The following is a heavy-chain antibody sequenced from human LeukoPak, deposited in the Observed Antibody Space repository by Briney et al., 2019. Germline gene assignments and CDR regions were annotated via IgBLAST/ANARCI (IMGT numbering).Heavy chain of an antibody. CDR2: ISSSGSTI. J-gene: IGHJ4*02. CDR1: GFTFSDYY. CDR3: ASSRGYYDSPE. Sequence: GGSLRLSCAASGFTFSDYYMSWIRRAPGKGLEWVSYISSSGSTIYYADSVKGRFTISRDNAKNSLYLQMNSLRAEDTAVYYCASSRGYYDSPEWGQGTLVTVSS. D-gene: IGHD3-22*01. V-gene: IGHV3-11*01.